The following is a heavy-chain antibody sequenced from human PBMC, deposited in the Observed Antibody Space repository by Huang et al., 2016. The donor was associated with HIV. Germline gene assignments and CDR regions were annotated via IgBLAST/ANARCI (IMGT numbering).Heavy chain of an antibody. CDR1: GYIFTTSW. CDR3: ARLAGGTWSYYFDL. J-gene: IGHJ4*02. CDR2: IYPGYSYT. Sequence: EVELVQSGTEVKKPGESLKISCKGSGYIFTTSWIGWVRQMPGKGLEWMGIIYPGYSYTRYSPSFQGQVTMSVDKSINTAYLHWSSLKASDTAMYYCARLAGGTWSYYFDLWGQGALVTVSS. V-gene: IGHV5-51*03. D-gene: IGHD3-10*01.